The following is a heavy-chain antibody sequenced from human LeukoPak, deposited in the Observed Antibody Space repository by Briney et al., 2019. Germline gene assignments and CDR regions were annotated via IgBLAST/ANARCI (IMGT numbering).Heavy chain of an antibody. V-gene: IGHV4-59*02. D-gene: IGHD3-22*01. CDR2: IYYSGST. CDR1: GASVSSHY. J-gene: IGHJ6*03. Sequence: PSETLSLTCTVSGASVSSHYWSWIRQPPGKGLEWIGYIYYSGSTNYNPSLKSRVTISVDTSKNQFSLKLSSVTAADTAVYYCASVRSVGAGSSGYYYMEEHRAGYYYMDVWGKGTTVTVSS. CDR3: ASVRSVGAGSSGYYYMEEHRAGYYYMDV.